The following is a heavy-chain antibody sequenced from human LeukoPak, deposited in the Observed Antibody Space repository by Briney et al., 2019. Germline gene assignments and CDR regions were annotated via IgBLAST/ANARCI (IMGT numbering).Heavy chain of an antibody. D-gene: IGHD3-10*01. CDR2: IGSGSSST. V-gene: IGHV3-11*05. CDR1: GFTFTDYY. J-gene: IGHJ4*02. CDR3: ARDCVDCGSGSPFDY. Sequence: PGGSLRLSCAASGFTFTDYYMSWIRQAPGKGLEWVSYIGSGSSSTNYADAVKGRFTISRDNAKNSLYLQMNSLRAEDTAMYYCARDCVDCGSGSPFDYWGQGTLVTVSS.